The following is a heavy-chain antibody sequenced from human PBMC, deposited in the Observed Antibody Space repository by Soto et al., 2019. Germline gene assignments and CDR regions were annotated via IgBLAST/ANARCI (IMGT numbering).Heavy chain of an antibody. V-gene: IGHV3-23*01. CDR1: GFTFSSYA. CDR3: AKYLGWLLRFAYFDY. CDR2: ISGSGGST. D-gene: IGHD3-3*01. J-gene: IGHJ4*02. Sequence: GGSLRLSCAASGFTFSSYAMSWVRQAPGKGLEWVSAISGSGGSTYYADSVKGRFTISRDNSKNTLYLQMNSLRAEDTAVYYCAKYLGWLLRFAYFDYWGQGTLVTVSS.